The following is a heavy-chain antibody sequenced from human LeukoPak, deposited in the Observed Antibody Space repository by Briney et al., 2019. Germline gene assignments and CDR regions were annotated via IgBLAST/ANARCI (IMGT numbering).Heavy chain of an antibody. D-gene: IGHD3-22*01. Sequence: ASVKVSCKASGYTFTGYYMHWVRQAPRQGLEWMGWINPNSGGTNYAQKFQGRVTMTRDTSISTAYMELRSLRSDDTAVYYCVRGGSSSGYDFWGQGTLVTVSS. V-gene: IGHV1-2*02. CDR2: INPNSGGT. J-gene: IGHJ4*02. CDR3: VRGGSSSGYDF. CDR1: GYTFTGYY.